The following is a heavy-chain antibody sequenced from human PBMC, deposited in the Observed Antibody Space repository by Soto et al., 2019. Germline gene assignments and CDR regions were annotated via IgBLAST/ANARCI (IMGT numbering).Heavy chain of an antibody. CDR2: IYYSGST. D-gene: IGHD2-2*02. J-gene: IGHJ5*02. CDR3: AVVPAAIGYFRFFDP. V-gene: IGHV4-30-4*01. Sequence: NPSETLSLTCTVSGGSISSGDYYWSWIRQPPGKGLEWIGYIYYSGSTYYNPSLKSRVTIAVDTSKNQFSLKLSSVTAADTAVYYCAVVPAAIGYFRFFDPWGQGTQVTVSS. CDR1: GGSISSGDYY.